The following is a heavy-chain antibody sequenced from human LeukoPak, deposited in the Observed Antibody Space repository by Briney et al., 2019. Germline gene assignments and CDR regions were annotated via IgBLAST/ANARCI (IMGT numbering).Heavy chain of an antibody. CDR2: INTDTGRP. V-gene: IGHV7-4-1*02. J-gene: IGHJ5*02. Sequence: ASVKVSCKASGYTFSNYALNWVRQAPGQGLEWMGWINTDTGRPTYAQGFTGRFVFSLDTSVSTAYLQISSLQAADTAVYYCARFPHPYCSSAGCPNWLDPWGQGTLVTVSS. CDR3: ARFPHPYCSSAGCPNWLDP. D-gene: IGHD2-2*01. CDR1: GYTFSNYA.